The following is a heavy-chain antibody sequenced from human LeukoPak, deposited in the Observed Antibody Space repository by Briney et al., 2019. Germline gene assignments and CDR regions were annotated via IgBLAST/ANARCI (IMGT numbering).Heavy chain of an antibody. CDR2: ISWNSGSI. CDR3: AKARGYSYAEYFRH. J-gene: IGHJ1*01. V-gene: IGHV3-9*01. Sequence: GGSLRLSCAASGFTFDDYAMHWVRQAPGKGLEWVSGISWNSGSIGYADSVKGRFTISRDNAKNSLYLQMNSLRAEDTALYYCAKARGYSYAEYFRHWGQGTLVTVSS. CDR1: GFTFDDYA. D-gene: IGHD5-18*01.